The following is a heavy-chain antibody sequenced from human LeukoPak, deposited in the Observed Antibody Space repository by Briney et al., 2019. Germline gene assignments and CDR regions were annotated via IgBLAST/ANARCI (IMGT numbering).Heavy chain of an antibody. Sequence: ASVKVSCKASGYTFTGYYMHWVRQAPGQGLEWMGWINPNSGGTNYAQKFQGWVTMTRDTSISTAYMELSRLRSDDTAVYYCARGKEVYCSGGSCYTIDYWGQGTLVTVSS. V-gene: IGHV1-2*04. CDR3: ARGKEVYCSGGSCYTIDY. CDR2: INPNSGGT. CDR1: GYTFTGYY. J-gene: IGHJ4*02. D-gene: IGHD2-15*01.